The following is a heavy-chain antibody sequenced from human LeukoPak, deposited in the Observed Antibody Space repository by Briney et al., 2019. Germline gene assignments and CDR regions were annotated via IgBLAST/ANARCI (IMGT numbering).Heavy chain of an antibody. J-gene: IGHJ6*02. V-gene: IGHV3-9*01. D-gene: IGHD2-8*01. Sequence: PGGSLRLSCEVSGFSFEDYGMHWVRQPPGKGLEWVSSINDNGDKTDYADSVKGRFTVSRDNAKKSLYLQMNSLRPEDTALYYCAKHLRATNTYLFYGLDVWGPRTTVTVSS. CDR3: AKHLRATNTYLFYGLDV. CDR1: GFSFEDYG. CDR2: INDNGDKT.